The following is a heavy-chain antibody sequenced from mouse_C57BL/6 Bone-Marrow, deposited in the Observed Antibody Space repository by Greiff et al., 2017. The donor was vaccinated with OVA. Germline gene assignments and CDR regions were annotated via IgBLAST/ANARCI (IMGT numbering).Heavy chain of an antibody. D-gene: IGHD1-1*01. Sequence: QVQLQQSGAELVKPGASVKISCKASGYTFTDYYINWVKQRPGQGLEWIGKIGPGSGSTYYNEKFKGKATLTADKSSSTAYMQLSSLTSEDSAVYFCARRSSYYYGSSSLYAMDYWGQGTSVTVSS. CDR2: IGPGSGST. CDR3: ARRSSYYYGSSSLYAMDY. CDR1: GYTFTDYY. V-gene: IGHV1-77*01. J-gene: IGHJ4*01.